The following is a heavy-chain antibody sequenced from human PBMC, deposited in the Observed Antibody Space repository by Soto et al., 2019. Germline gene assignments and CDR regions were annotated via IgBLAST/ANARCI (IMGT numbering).Heavy chain of an antibody. CDR2: IYSGGST. V-gene: IGHV3-66*01. D-gene: IGHD4-17*01. CDR3: ARGGSYGGNSAGEIGY. CDR1: GFTVSSNY. J-gene: IGHJ4*02. Sequence: EVQLVESGGGLVQPGGSLRLSCAASGFTVSSNYMSWVRQAPGKGLEWVAVIYSGGSTYYADSVKGRFTIARDNSKNTLYLQMNCLRAEETVVYYCARGGSYGGNSAGEIGYWGQGTLVTVSS.